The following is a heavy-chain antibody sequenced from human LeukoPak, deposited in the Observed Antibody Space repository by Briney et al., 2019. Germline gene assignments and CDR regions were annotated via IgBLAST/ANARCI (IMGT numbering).Heavy chain of an antibody. Sequence: PSETLTLSCAVSGYSISTGYNRGWLRQSPGKRLEWIVIISHSGSTYYAPSLKSRVTISLDTSNNRFSLSLSSVTAADTALYFFARGYYGSGSYYQGNYFDYWGQGTLVTVSS. J-gene: IGHJ4*02. CDR1: GYSISTGYN. CDR3: ARGYYGSGSYYQGNYFDY. V-gene: IGHV4-38-2*01. CDR2: ISHSGST. D-gene: IGHD3-10*01.